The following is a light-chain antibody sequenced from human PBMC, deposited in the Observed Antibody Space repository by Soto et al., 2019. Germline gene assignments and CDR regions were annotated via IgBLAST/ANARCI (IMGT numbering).Light chain of an antibody. V-gene: IGLV2-8*01. Sequence: QSALTQPPSASGSPGPSVTISCTGTSNDVGGYTFVSWYQQHPGKAPKLMIYEVTKRPSGVPDRFSGSKSGSTASLTVAGLQAEDEDDYYCSSFAGGNNVLCGGGTKVTVL. CDR1: SNDVGGYTF. CDR2: EVT. J-gene: IGLJ2*01. CDR3: SSFAGGNNVL.